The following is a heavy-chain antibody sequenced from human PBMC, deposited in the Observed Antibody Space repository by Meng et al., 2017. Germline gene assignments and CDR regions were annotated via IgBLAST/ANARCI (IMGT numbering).Heavy chain of an antibody. Sequence: RQVQGSGPGLVKPSETLSLTCTVSGGSISSSSYYWGWIRQPPGKGLEWIGSIYYSGSTYYNPSLKSRVTISVDTSKNQFSLKLSSVTAADTAVYYCASLRIAVAGINWFDPWGQGTLVTVSS. J-gene: IGHJ5*02. D-gene: IGHD6-19*01. CDR2: IYYSGST. CDR3: ASLRIAVAGINWFDP. CDR1: GGSISSSSYY. V-gene: IGHV4-39*07.